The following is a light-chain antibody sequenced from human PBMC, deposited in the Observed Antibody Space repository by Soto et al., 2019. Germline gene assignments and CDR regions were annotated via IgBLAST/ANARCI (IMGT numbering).Light chain of an antibody. CDR1: QSVSNN. CDR3: QHGGT. V-gene: IGKV3-11*01. Sequence: EIVLTQSPATLSWSPGERATVSCRASQSVSNNLGWYQQKPGQAPRLLIYDASNKATGIPARFSGSGSGTDFTLTLGSLEPEDFAVYYCQHGGTFGQGTRLEIK. J-gene: IGKJ5*01. CDR2: DAS.